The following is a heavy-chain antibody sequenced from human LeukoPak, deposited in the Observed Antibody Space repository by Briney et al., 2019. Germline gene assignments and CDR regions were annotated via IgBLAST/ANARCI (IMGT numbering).Heavy chain of an antibody. Sequence: SVKVSCKASGGTFSSYAISWVRQAPGQGLEWMGGIIPIFGTANYAQKFQGRVTITADESTSTAYMELSSLRSEDTAVYYCASLGTPAGAYYYYYMDVWGKGTTVTVSS. CDR3: ASLGTPAGAYYYYYMDV. J-gene: IGHJ6*03. CDR2: IIPIFGTA. D-gene: IGHD3-10*01. CDR1: GGTFSSYA. V-gene: IGHV1-69*13.